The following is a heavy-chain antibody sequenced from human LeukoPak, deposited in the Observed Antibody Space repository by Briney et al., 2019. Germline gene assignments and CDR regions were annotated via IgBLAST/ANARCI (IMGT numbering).Heavy chain of an antibody. D-gene: IGHD2-21*02. J-gene: IGHJ4*02. Sequence: GRSLTPSCAASGFTFSSYCMHWVRQAPGKGLQWVAFIGYDGSNKYYADSVKGRFTISRDNSKNTLYLQMNSLRAEDTAVYYCARDDLAYCGGDCYSSFDYWGQGTLVTVSS. CDR3: ARDDLAYCGGDCYSSFDY. CDR2: IGYDGSNK. CDR1: GFTFSSYC. V-gene: IGHV3-33*01.